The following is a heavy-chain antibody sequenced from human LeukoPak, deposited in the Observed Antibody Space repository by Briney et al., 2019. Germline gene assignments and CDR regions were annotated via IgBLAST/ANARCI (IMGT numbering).Heavy chain of an antibody. CDR3: ARDFHYDFWSGYYTVAQQANFLFDP. D-gene: IGHD3-3*01. CDR1: GFTFSNYA. Sequence: PGGSLRLSCEASGFTFSNYAMSWVRQAPGKGLEWVSVIYSGGSTYYADSVKGRFTISRDNSKNTLYLQMNSLRAEDTAVYYCARDFHYDFWSGYYTVAQQANFLFDPWGQGTLVTVSS. J-gene: IGHJ5*02. CDR2: IYSGGST. V-gene: IGHV3-53*01.